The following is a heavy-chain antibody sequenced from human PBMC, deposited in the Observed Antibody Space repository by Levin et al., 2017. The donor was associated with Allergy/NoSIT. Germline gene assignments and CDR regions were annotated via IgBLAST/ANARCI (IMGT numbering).Heavy chain of an antibody. D-gene: IGHD4-17*01. Sequence: GESLKISCAASGFIFSNYAMSWVRQAPGKGLEWVSGITGSGDNTNYADSVKGRFTISRDNSKNTLFLQLSSLRAEDTALYYCTKGGHYGDYQMGWGQGTLVTVS. CDR1: GFIFSNYA. V-gene: IGHV3-23*01. J-gene: IGHJ1*01. CDR3: TKGGHYGDYQMG. CDR2: ITGSGDNT.